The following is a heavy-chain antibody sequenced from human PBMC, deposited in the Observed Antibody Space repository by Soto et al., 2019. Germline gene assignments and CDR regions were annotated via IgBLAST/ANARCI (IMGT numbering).Heavy chain of an antibody. V-gene: IGHV3-53*04. D-gene: IGHD2-2*01. CDR2: IYSGGST. CDR3: ARDDCSSTSCYDYNGMDV. Sequence: PGGSLRLSCAASGFTVSSNYMSWVRQAPGKGLEWVSVIYSGGSTYYADSVKGRFTISRHNSKNTLYLQMNSLRAEDTAVYYCARDDCSSTSCYDYNGMDVWGQGTTVTVSS. J-gene: IGHJ6*02. CDR1: GFTVSSNY.